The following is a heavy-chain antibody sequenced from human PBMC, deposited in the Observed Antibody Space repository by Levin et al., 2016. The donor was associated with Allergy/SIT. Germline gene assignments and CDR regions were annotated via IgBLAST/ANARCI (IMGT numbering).Heavy chain of an antibody. V-gene: IGHV3-21*01. CDR3: ANTLYYDIVTGFSFES. J-gene: IGHJ4*02. CDR2: INYSGSYI. D-gene: IGHD3-9*01. CDR1: GFTFASHA. Sequence: GESLKISCAASGFTFASHAMSWVRQAPGRGLEWVSSINYSGSYIFYADSVKGRFTISRDNANNSLYLQMDSLSPEDTAVYYCANTLYYDIVTGFSFESWGQGALVSVS.